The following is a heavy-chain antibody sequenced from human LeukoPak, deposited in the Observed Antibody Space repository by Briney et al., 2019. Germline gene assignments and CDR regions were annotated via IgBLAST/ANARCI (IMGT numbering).Heavy chain of an antibody. CDR2: MNPNSGNT. V-gene: IGHV1-8*02. CDR3: ARGEVGRGVIPYYYYYYMDV. D-gene: IGHD3-10*01. Sequence: ASVKVSCKASGYTFTGYYMHWVRQAPGQGLEWMGWMNPNSGNTGYAQKFQGRVTMTRNTSISTAYMELSSLRSEDTAVYYCARGEVGRGVIPYYYYYYMDVWGKGTTVTISS. CDR1: GYTFTGYY. J-gene: IGHJ6*03.